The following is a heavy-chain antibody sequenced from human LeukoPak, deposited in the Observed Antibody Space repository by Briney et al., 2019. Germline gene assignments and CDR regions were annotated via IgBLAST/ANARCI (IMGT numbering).Heavy chain of an antibody. CDR3: AREYRGFGRNFDY. D-gene: IGHD3-10*01. J-gene: IGHJ4*02. CDR1: GFTFSNYG. CDR2: ISGSGGNT. Sequence: SGGSLRLSCAASGFTFSNYGMSWVRQAPGKGLEWVSTISGSGGNTYYADSVKGRLTISRDNAKNSLYLQMNSLRAEDTAVYYCAREYRGFGRNFDYWGQGTLVTVSS. V-gene: IGHV3-23*01.